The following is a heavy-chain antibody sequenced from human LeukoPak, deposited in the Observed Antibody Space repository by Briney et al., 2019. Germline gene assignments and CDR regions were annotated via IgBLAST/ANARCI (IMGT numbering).Heavy chain of an antibody. D-gene: IGHD3-3*01. CDR3: ARSRGTIFGVVTVDY. J-gene: IGHJ4*02. V-gene: IGHV4-4*07. CDR1: GGSISSYY. Sequence: SETLSLTCTVSGGSISSYYWSWIRQPAGKGLEWIGRIYTSGSTYYNPSLKSRVTISVDTSKNQFSLKLSSVTAADTAVYYCARSRGTIFGVVTVDYWGQGTLVTVSS. CDR2: IYTSGST.